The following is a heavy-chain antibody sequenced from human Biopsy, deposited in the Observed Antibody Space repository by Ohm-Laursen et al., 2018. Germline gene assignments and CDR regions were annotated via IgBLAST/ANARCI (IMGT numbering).Heavy chain of an antibody. CDR3: ARSRGSSGIATIYYYGMDV. J-gene: IGHJ6*02. CDR2: IKQDGSEK. CDR1: GFTFTDYW. Sequence: SLRLSCSASGFTFTDYWMIWVRRAPGKGLEWVANIKQDGSEKNYVDSVKGRFTISRDNAKNSLYLQMNSLRAEDTAVYYCARSRGSSGIATIYYYGMDVWGQGTTVTVSS. D-gene: IGHD3-10*01. V-gene: IGHV3-7*01.